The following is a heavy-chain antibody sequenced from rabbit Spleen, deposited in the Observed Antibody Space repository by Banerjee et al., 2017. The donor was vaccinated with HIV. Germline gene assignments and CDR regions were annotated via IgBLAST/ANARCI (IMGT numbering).Heavy chain of an antibody. CDR1: GFDFSRGYD. D-gene: IGHD5-1*01. CDR3: ARDLVTVIGWNFNL. J-gene: IGHJ4*01. Sequence: QQLVESGGGLVKPGASLTLTCKASGFDFSRGYDMCWVRQAPGKGLEWIGCIYTGNVKTYYASWAKGRFTISKTSSTTVTLQMTSLTVADTATYICARDLVTVIGWNFNLWGPGTLVTVS. CDR2: IYTGNVKT. V-gene: IGHV1S40*01.